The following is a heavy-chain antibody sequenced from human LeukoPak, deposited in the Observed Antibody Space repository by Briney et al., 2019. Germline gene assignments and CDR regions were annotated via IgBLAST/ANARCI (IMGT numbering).Heavy chain of an antibody. CDR1: GFTFADYA. D-gene: IGHD1-20*01. CDR2: IRSESYAETT. J-gene: IGHJ4*02. CDR3: VRGYDWNYLPD. V-gene: IGHV3-49*04. Sequence: PGWSLRLSCKGSGFTFADYAMTWVRQAPGKGLEWVGFIRSESYAETTDYGTAVKRRFTISRDDSRRIVYLQMNSLRTEDTAVYFCVRGYDWNYLPDWGQGILVTVSS.